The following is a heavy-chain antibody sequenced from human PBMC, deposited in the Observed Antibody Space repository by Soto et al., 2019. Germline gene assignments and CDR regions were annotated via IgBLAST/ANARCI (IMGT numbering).Heavy chain of an antibody. CDR3: ARGYSSGWGDYYYGMDV. CDR1: GGTFSSYA. J-gene: IGHJ6*02. Sequence: QVQLVQSGAEVKKPGSSVKVSCKASGGTFSSYAISWVRQAPGQGLEWMGRIIPIFGTANYEQKFQGRVTITADESTSTASMELSSLRSEDTDVYYCARGYSSGWGDYYYGMDVWGQGTTVTVSS. D-gene: IGHD6-19*01. CDR2: IIPIFGTA. V-gene: IGHV1-69*01.